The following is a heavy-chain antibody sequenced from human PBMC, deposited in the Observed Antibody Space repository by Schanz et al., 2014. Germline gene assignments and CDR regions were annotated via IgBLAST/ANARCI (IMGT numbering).Heavy chain of an antibody. CDR2: ISGSGGST. Sequence: EVQLLESGGGLVQPGGSLRLSCAASGFTFRNYGMSWVRQAPGQGLEWVSAISGSGGSTYYADSVKGRFTISRDNSKNTLYLQINNLRAEDTAVYYCARRHHFRSGPYYYYYMDVWGKGTTVTVSS. D-gene: IGHD3-3*02. V-gene: IGHV3-23*01. J-gene: IGHJ6*03. CDR1: GFTFRNYG. CDR3: ARRHHFRSGPYYYYYMDV.